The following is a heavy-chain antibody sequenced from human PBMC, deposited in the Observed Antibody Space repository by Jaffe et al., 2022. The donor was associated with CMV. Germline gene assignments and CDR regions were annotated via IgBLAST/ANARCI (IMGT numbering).Heavy chain of an antibody. D-gene: IGHD3-16*01. V-gene: IGHV4-34*01. Sequence: QVQLQQWGAGLLKPSETLSLTCAVYGGSFSGYYWSWIRQPPGKGLEWIGEINHSGSTNYNPSLKSRVTISVDTSKNQFSLKLSSVTAADTAVYYCARGRGGANGGDAFDIWGQGTMVTVSS. CDR2: INHSGST. CDR3: ARGRGGANGGDAFDI. CDR1: GGSFSGYY. J-gene: IGHJ3*02.